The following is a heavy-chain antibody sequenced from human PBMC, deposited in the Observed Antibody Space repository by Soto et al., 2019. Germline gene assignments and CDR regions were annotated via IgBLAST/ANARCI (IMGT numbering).Heavy chain of an antibody. V-gene: IGHV3-43*01. J-gene: IGHJ6*02. CDR3: AKVVRYGDPHYYYYYGMDV. D-gene: IGHD4-17*01. Sequence: EVQLVESGGVVVQPGGSLRLSCAASGFTFDDYTMHWVRQAPGKGLEWVSLISWDGGSTYYAYSVKGRFTISRDNSKNSLYLQMNSLRTEDTALYYCAKVVRYGDPHYYYYYGMDVWGQGTTVTVSS. CDR2: ISWDGGST. CDR1: GFTFDDYT.